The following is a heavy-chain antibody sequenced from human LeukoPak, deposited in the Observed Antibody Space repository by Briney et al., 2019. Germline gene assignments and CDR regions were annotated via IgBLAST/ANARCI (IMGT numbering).Heavy chain of an antibody. CDR1: GGTFSSYA. D-gene: IGHD6-19*01. CDR2: MNPNSGNT. Sequence: ASVKVSCKASGGTFSSYAINWVRQATGQGLEWMGWMNPNSGNTGYAQKFQGRVTMTRNTSISTAYMELSSLRSEDTAVYYCARGLGWRSYRYFDLWGRGTLVTVSS. V-gene: IGHV1-8*02. CDR3: ARGLGWRSYRYFDL. J-gene: IGHJ2*01.